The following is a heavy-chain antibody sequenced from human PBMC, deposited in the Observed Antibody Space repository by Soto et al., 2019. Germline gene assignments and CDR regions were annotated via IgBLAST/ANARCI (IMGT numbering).Heavy chain of an antibody. Sequence: QVQLQESGPGLVKPSETLSLTCTVSGGSISSYYWSWIRQPAGKGLEWIGRIYTSGSTNYNPPLKSRVTMSVDTSKNQFSLKLSSVTAADTAVYYCARVSCSSTSCYGYYYYGMDVWGHGTTVTVSS. J-gene: IGHJ6*02. D-gene: IGHD2-2*01. CDR1: GGSISSYY. CDR3: ARVSCSSTSCYGYYYYGMDV. CDR2: IYTSGST. V-gene: IGHV4-4*07.